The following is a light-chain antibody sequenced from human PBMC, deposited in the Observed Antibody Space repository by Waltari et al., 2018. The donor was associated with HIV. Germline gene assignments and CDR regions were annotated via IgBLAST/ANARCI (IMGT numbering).Light chain of an antibody. CDR3: YSATDDIQV. Sequence: SYELTQPSSVSVSPGQTARITCSGDLLARKYIRWFQHKPGQAPLVIIYKDDVRPEGIPERFSGSSSGTTVTLTITGAQADDEADYYCYSATDDIQVFGGGTRLSVL. V-gene: IGLV3-27*01. J-gene: IGLJ2*01. CDR2: KDD. CDR1: LLARKY.